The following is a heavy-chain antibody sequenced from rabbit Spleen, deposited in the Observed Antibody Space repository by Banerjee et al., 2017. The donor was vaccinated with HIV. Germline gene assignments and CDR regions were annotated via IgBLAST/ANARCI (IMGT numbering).Heavy chain of an antibody. CDR2: IYAGSSDST. CDR1: GFSFSSSDY. Sequence: QSLEESGGDLVKPGASLTLTCTASGFSFSSSDYMRWVRQAPGKGLEWIACIYAGSSDSTYSATWAKGRFTLSKTSSTTVTLQMTSLTAADTATYFCARDAGTSFSTYGMDLWGPGTLVTVS. V-gene: IGHV1S40*01. D-gene: IGHD8-1*01. CDR3: ARDAGTSFSTYGMDL. J-gene: IGHJ6*01.